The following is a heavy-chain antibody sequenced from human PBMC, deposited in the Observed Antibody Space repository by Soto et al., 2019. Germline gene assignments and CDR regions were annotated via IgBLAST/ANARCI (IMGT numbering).Heavy chain of an antibody. Sequence: QVQLVESGGGLVKPGGSLRLSCAASGFTFSDYYMSWIRQAPGKGLEWVSYISSSGSSIYYADSVKGRFTISRDNPQNSLDLQMNSLRAEDTAVYYCARSGATVVNRLDYWGQGTLVTVSS. D-gene: IGHD4-17*01. CDR3: ARSGATVVNRLDY. CDR1: GFTFSDYY. V-gene: IGHV3-11*01. J-gene: IGHJ4*02. CDR2: ISSSGSSI.